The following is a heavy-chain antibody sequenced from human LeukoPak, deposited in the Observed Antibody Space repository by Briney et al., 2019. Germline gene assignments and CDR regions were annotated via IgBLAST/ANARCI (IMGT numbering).Heavy chain of an antibody. CDR3: ARTHDFWSASKGDYFDP. V-gene: IGHV1-18*01. CDR2: ISDYNGKV. J-gene: IGHJ4*02. CDR1: GYNFGSYY. D-gene: IGHD3-3*01. Sequence: ASVKVSCKASGYNFGSYYISWVRQAPGQGLEWMGWISDYNGKVYYTQKLQGRITMTVDTSTTTAYMELKSLRSDDTAVYYCARTHDFWSASKGDYFDPWGQGTLVTVSS.